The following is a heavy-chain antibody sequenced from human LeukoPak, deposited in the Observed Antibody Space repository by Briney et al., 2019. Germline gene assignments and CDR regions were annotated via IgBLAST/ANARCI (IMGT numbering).Heavy chain of an antibody. Sequence: SETLSLTCTVSGYSISSGYYWGWIRQPPGKGLEWIGSIYHSGSTYYNPSLKSRVTISVDTSKNQFSLKLSSVTAADTAVYYCARHIAARPSPWFDPWGQGTLVTVPS. D-gene: IGHD6-6*01. CDR3: ARHIAARPSPWFDP. CDR2: IYHSGST. V-gene: IGHV4-38-2*02. J-gene: IGHJ5*02. CDR1: GYSISSGYY.